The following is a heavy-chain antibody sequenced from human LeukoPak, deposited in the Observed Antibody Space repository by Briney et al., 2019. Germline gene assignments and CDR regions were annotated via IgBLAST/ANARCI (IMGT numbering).Heavy chain of an antibody. J-gene: IGHJ4*02. CDR1: GFTFSSYG. V-gene: IGHV3-33*01. D-gene: IGHD1-26*01. CDR3: ARKVGLEYYFDN. Sequence: GRSLRLSCAASGFTFSSYGMHWVRQAPAKGLEWVAVIWYDGSNIHYPDSVKGRFTISRDNSKNTLYLQMNSLRAEYTAVYYCARKVGLEYYFDNWGQGTLVTVSS. CDR2: IWYDGSNI.